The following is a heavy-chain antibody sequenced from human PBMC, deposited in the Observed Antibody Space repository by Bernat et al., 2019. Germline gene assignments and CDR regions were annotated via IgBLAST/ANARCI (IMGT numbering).Heavy chain of an antibody. D-gene: IGHD2-21*02. V-gene: IGHV1-2*04. CDR1: GYTFTGYY. Sequence: QVQLVQSGAEVKKPGASVKVSCKASGYTFTGYYMHWVRQAPGQGLEWMGWINPNNGGTNYAQKFQGWVTMTRDTSISTAYMELSRLRSDDTAVYYCARSGDYLPRTNWFDPWGQGTLVTVSS. CDR3: ARSGDYLPRTNWFDP. J-gene: IGHJ5*02. CDR2: INPNNGGT.